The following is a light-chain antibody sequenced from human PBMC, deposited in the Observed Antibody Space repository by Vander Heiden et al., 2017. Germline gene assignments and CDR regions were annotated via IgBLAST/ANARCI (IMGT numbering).Light chain of an antibody. V-gene: IGKV1-5*03. J-gene: IGKJ2*01. Sequence: DIQVTQSPSPLSASVGDRVTITCRASQSISSWLAWYQQKPGKAPKLLIYKASSLESGVPSRFSGSGSGTEFTLTISSLQPDDFATYYCQQYNSYPYTFGQGTKLEIK. CDR3: QQYNSYPYT. CDR1: QSISSW. CDR2: KAS.